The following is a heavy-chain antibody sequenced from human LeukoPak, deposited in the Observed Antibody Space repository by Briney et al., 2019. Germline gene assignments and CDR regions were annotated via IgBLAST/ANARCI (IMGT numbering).Heavy chain of an antibody. D-gene: IGHD6-19*01. CDR1: GFTFSNSA. CDR2: LSGSGITT. J-gene: IGHJ4*01. Sequence: GGSLRLSCAASGFTFSNSAMSWVRQAPGKGLEWVSTLSGSGITTYYADSVKGRFTISRDNSKNTLYLQMNSQRAEDTAVYYCAKGIYSSGWSYFDYWGHGTLVTVCS. V-gene: IGHV3-23*01. CDR3: AKGIYSSGWSYFDY.